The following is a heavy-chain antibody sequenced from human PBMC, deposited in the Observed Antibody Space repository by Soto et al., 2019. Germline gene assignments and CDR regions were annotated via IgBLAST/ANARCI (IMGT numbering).Heavy chain of an antibody. CDR2: IYSGGRT. Sequence: HPGGSLRLSCAASGFTVSSHYMNWVRQAPGKGLEWVSVIYSGGRTYYADSVKGRFAISRDNSKNTLYLQMNSLRAEDTAVYYCARCPTIDSNNWPLNFDCWGPGTLVTVSS. V-gene: IGHV3-66*01. D-gene: IGHD1-20*01. CDR1: GFTVSSHY. J-gene: IGHJ4*02. CDR3: ARCPTIDSNNWPLNFDC.